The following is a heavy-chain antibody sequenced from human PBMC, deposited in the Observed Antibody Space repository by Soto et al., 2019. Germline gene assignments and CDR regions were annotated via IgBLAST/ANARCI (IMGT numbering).Heavy chain of an antibody. J-gene: IGHJ5*02. CDR2: IYYSGST. Sequence: QVQLQESGPGLVKPSQTLSLTCTVSGGSISSGDYYWSWIRQPPGKGLEWIGYIYYSGSTYYNPSLKTRVTISVDTSKNQFSLKLSSVTAADTAVYYCARGGLALRGSTGASGWFDPWGQGTLVTVSS. CDR1: GGSISSGDYY. V-gene: IGHV4-30-4*01. D-gene: IGHD1-26*01. CDR3: ARGGLALRGSTGASGWFDP.